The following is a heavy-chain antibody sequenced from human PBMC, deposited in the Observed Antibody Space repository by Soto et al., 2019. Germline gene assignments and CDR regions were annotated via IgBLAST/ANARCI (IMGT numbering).Heavy chain of an antibody. CDR3: ARHPSSSYCSSTSCNHHAFDI. D-gene: IGHD2-2*01. V-gene: IGHV4-39*01. J-gene: IGHJ3*02. CDR1: GGSICSSSYY. CDR2: IYYSGST. Sequence: SETLSLTCTVSGGSICSSSYYWGWIRQPPGKGLEWIGSIYYSGSTYYNPSLKSRVTISVDTSKNQFSLKLSSVTAADTAVYYCARHPSSSYCSSTSCNHHAFDIWGQGTMVTVSS.